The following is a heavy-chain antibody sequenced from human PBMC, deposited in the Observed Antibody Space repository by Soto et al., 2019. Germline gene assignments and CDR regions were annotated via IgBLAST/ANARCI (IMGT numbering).Heavy chain of an antibody. CDR3: AREGGRYCTGGSCQVDY. J-gene: IGHJ4*02. CDR1: GGSISSGDYY. CDR2: IYYSGNT. Sequence: SETLSLTCTVSGGSISSGDYYWSWIRQPPGKGLEWIGHIYYSGNTYYTPSLKSRVTISVDTSKNQFSLKLSSVTAADTAVYYCAREGGRYCTGGSCQVDYWGQGTLVTVSS. D-gene: IGHD2-15*01. V-gene: IGHV4-30-4*01.